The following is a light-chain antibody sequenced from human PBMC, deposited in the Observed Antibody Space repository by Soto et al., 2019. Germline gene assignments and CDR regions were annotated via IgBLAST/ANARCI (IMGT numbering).Light chain of an antibody. Sequence: EIVLTHSPDTLSLSPGQRSTLSCSASQSVRSDYFAWYQQKPGQAPRVIIFGVSTRATGVPDRFSGSGSGTDFTLEISRVETDDVGIYYCMQSTQLPPTFGQGTRLEIK. J-gene: IGKJ5*01. CDR3: MQSTQLPPT. V-gene: IGKV3-20*01. CDR2: GVS. CDR1: QSVRSDY.